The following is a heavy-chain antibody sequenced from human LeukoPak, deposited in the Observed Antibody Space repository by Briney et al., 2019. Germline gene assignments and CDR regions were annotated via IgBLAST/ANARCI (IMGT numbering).Heavy chain of an antibody. V-gene: IGHV3-23*01. D-gene: IGHD1-26*01. CDR1: GFTFSNYA. J-gene: IGHJ4*02. Sequence: PGGSLGLSCAASGFTFSNYAMSWVRQAPGKGPEWVSGISGSGGSTYYADSVGRFSISRDNSNNTLYLQLTSLRADDTAVYYCAKEGRGMGAATMDYWGQGTLVTVSS. CDR2: ISGSGGST. CDR3: AKEGRGMGAATMDY.